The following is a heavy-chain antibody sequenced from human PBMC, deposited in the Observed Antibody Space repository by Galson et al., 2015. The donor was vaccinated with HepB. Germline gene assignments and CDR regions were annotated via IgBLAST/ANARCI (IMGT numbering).Heavy chain of an antibody. CDR2: INAGNGNT. V-gene: IGHV1-3*01. D-gene: IGHD2-8*01. Sequence: SVKVSCKASGYTFTSYAMHWVRQAPRQRLEWMGWINAGNGNTKYSQKFQGRVTITRDTSASTAYMELSSLRSEDTAVYYCARQREYCTNGVCYPAFDYWGQGTLVTVSS. CDR3: ARQREYCTNGVCYPAFDY. CDR1: GYTFTSYA. J-gene: IGHJ4*02.